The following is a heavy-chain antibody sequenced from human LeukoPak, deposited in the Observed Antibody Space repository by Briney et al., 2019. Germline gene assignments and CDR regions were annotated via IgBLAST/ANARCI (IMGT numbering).Heavy chain of an antibody. CDR1: GGSISSGGYY. CDR2: IYCSGST. Sequence: PSQTLSLTCTVSGGSISSGGYYWSWIRQHPGKGLEWIGYIYCSGSTYYNPSLKSRVTISVDTSKNQFSLKLSSVTAADTAVYYCARVMDILTGQSWFDPWGQGTLVTVSS. V-gene: IGHV4-31*03. CDR3: ARVMDILTGQSWFDP. J-gene: IGHJ5*02. D-gene: IGHD3-9*01.